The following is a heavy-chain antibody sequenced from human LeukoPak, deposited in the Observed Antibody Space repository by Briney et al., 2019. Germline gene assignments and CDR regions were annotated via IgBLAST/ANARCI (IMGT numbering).Heavy chain of an antibody. J-gene: IGHJ4*02. V-gene: IGHV3-9*03. CDR2: ISWNSGSI. D-gene: IGHD5-18*01. Sequence: GRSLRLSCAASGFTFDDYAMHWVRQAPGKGLEWVSGISWNSGSIGYADSVKGRFTISRDNAKNSLYLQMNSLRAEDMALYYCAKDMGYSYGYSGACDYWGQGTLVTVSS. CDR3: AKDMGYSYGYSGACDY. CDR1: GFTFDDYA.